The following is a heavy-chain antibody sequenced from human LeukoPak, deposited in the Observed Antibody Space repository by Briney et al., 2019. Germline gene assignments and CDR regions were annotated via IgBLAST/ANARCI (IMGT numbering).Heavy chain of an antibody. Sequence: SETLSLTCTVSGYSISSGYYWGWFRQPPGKGLEWIGSIYHSGSTYYNPSLKSRVTISVDTSKNQFSLKLSSVTAADTAVYYCARVVVTAINYFDYWGQGTLVIVSS. CDR3: ARVVVTAINYFDY. D-gene: IGHD2-21*02. CDR1: GYSISSGYY. J-gene: IGHJ4*02. CDR2: IYHSGST. V-gene: IGHV4-38-2*02.